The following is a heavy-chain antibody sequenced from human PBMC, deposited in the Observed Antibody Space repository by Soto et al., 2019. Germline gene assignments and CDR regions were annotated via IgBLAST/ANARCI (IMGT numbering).Heavy chain of an antibody. CDR1: GGSVSSGRYY. D-gene: IGHD3-22*01. CDR2: IYYSGST. J-gene: IGHJ4*02. V-gene: IGHV4-61*01. Sequence: SETLSLTCTVSGGSVSSGRYYWSWIRQPPGKGLEWIGYIYYSGSTNSNPSLKSRVTISVDTSKNQFSLKLSSVTAADTAVYYCARSSLYYYDSSAYYPSVLDYWGQGTLLTVSS. CDR3: ARSSLYYYDSSAYYPSVLDY.